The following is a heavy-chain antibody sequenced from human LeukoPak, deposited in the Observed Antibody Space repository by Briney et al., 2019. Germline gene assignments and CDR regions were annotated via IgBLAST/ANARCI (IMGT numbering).Heavy chain of an antibody. J-gene: IGHJ4*02. Sequence: SETLSLTCTASGGSISGYYWSWFRQPPGKGLEWIGYIHVNGETEYNPSLQSRIITSVDTSRNQVSLKLTSVAVADTAFYYCTREGYGSSGHYLDHWGQGTLVTVSS. V-gene: IGHV4-59*01. CDR1: GGSISGYY. D-gene: IGHD3-22*01. CDR2: IHVNGET. CDR3: TREGYGSSGHYLDH.